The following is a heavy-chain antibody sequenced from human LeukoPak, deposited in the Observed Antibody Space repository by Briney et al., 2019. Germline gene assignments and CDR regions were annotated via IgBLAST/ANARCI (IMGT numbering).Heavy chain of an antibody. CDR3: ARAPVAGKTPIDY. CDR2: IYYSGST. Sequence: SETLSLTCTVSGDSISSSSYYWGWIRQPPGKGLEWIGTIYYSGSTYYSPSLKSRVTISVNTSKNQFSVKLSSVTAADTAVYYCARAPVAGKTPIDYWGQGTLVTVSS. D-gene: IGHD6-19*01. J-gene: IGHJ4*02. CDR1: GDSISSSSYY. V-gene: IGHV4-39*01.